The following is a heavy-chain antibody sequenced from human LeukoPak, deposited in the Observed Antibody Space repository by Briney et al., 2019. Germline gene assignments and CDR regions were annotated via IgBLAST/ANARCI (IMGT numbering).Heavy chain of an antibody. V-gene: IGHV3-64*01. J-gene: IGHJ6*02. CDR2: ISSNGGST. Sequence: GGSLRLSCAASGFTFSSYAMHWVRQAPGKGLEYVSAISSNGGSTYYANSVKGRFTISRDNSKNTLYLQMGSLRAEDMAVYYCARALFTNIGRVTDEPLSDYYYGMDVWGQGTTVTVSS. CDR1: GFTFSSYA. D-gene: IGHD2-21*02. CDR3: ARALFTNIGRVTDEPLSDYYYGMDV.